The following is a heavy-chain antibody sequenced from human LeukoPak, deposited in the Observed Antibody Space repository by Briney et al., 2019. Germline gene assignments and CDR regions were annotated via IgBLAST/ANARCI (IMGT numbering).Heavy chain of an antibody. CDR2: INPSGGTT. J-gene: IGHJ4*02. D-gene: IGHD6-13*01. CDR3: ARDDDDSSWHF. V-gene: IGHV1-46*02. Sequence: ASVKVSCTASGYTFNIYYMHWVRQAPGQGLEWMGIINPSGGTTSYAQKFQGRVTMTSDMSTSTVYMELSSLRSEDTALYYCARDDDDSSWHFWGQGTLVTVSS. CDR1: GYTFNIYY.